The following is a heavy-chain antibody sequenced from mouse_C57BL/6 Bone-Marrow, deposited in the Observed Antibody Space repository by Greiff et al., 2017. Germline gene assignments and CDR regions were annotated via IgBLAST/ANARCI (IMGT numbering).Heavy chain of an antibody. Sequence: QVQLQQPGAELVKPGASVKMSCKASGYTFTSYWITWVKQRPGQGLEWIGDIYPGSGSTNYNEKFKSKATLTVDTSSSTAYMQLSSLTSEDSAVYYCARTHYYGRGGYYFDYWGQGTTLTVSS. CDR2: IYPGSGST. J-gene: IGHJ2*01. V-gene: IGHV1-55*01. CDR1: GYTFTSYW. CDR3: ARTHYYGRGGYYFDY. D-gene: IGHD1-1*01.